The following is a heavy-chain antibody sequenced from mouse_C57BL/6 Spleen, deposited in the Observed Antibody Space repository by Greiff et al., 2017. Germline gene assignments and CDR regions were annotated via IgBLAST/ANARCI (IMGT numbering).Heavy chain of an antibody. J-gene: IGHJ4*01. CDR3: ARSYGNYDYYAMDY. CDR2: ISDGGSYT. CDR1: GFTFSSYA. D-gene: IGHD2-1*01. Sequence: EVHLVESGGGLVKPGGSLKLSCAASGFTFSSYAMSWVRQTPEKRLEWVATISDGGSYTYYPDNVKGRFTISRDNAKNNLYLQMSHLKSEDTAMYYCARSYGNYDYYAMDYWGQGTSVTVSS. V-gene: IGHV5-4*01.